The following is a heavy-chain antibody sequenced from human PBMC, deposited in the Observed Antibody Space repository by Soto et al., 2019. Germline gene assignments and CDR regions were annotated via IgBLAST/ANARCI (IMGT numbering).Heavy chain of an antibody. Sequence: DVQLVESGGGLVQPGESLRLSCAASGLTFRSYWMHWVRQAPGKGLEWVSRINTDGSVAMYVYSVKGRFTISRDNAKNDLYLHMKRLRPEDTAVYYCVRDMQVWRVDSGGQGTLGTVSS. V-gene: IGHV3-74*03. D-gene: IGHD2-2*01. CDR2: INTDGSVA. CDR3: VRDMQVWRVDS. CDR1: GLTFRSYW. J-gene: IGHJ4*02.